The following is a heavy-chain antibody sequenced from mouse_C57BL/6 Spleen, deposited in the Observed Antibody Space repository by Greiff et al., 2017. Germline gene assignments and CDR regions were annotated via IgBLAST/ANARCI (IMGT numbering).Heavy chain of an antibody. CDR3: ARGYDYDDGAFDY. Sequence: QVQLQQSGAELVKPGASVKMSCKASGYTFTSYWITWVKQRPGQGLEWIGDIYPGSGSTNYNEKFKSKATLTVYTSSSTAYMQRSSLTSEDSAVYYCARGYDYDDGAFDYWGQGTTLTVSS. CDR1: GYTFTSYW. V-gene: IGHV1-55*01. J-gene: IGHJ2*01. D-gene: IGHD2-4*01. CDR2: IYPGSGST.